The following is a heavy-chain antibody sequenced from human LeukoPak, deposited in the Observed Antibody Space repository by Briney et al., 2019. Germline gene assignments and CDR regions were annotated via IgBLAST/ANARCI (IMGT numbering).Heavy chain of an antibody. CDR3: TKLARAPRDFDY. CDR1: GFTFSDHY. V-gene: IGHV3-72*01. CDR2: SRDKGNSYTT. J-gene: IGHJ4*01. Sequence: GGPLRLSCAASGFTFSDHYIDWVRQAPGKGLEWVGRSRDKGNSYTTAYAASVRGRFTISRDDSKNSLYLQMNSLKIEDTAVYYCTKLARAPRDFDYWGQGTLVTVSS. D-gene: IGHD3-10*01.